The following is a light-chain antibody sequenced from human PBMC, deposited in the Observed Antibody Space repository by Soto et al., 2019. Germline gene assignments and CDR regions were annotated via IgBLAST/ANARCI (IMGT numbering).Light chain of an antibody. J-gene: IGKJ4*01. CDR2: DAS. CDR1: ESVSRY. CDR3: QQRSNWPST. V-gene: IGKV3-11*01. Sequence: EIVLTQSPATLSLSPGNRATLSCRASESVSRYLAWYQQKPGQAPRLLIYDASNRATGIPARFSGSGSGTDFTLTITRLEHEDFAVYYCQQRSNWPSTFGGGTKVEIK.